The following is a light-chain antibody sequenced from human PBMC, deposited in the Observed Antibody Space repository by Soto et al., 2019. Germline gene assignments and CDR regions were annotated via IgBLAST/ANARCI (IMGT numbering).Light chain of an antibody. J-gene: IGKJ4*01. V-gene: IGKV3-11*01. Sequence: EIVLTQSQATLSLSPGERATISCRASQSVYSYLAWYQQKPGQAPRLLIYDASNRATGIPARFSGSGSGTDFTLTISSLEPEDFAVYYCQQRSNWPPLTFGVGTKVEIK. CDR3: QQRSNWPPLT. CDR2: DAS. CDR1: QSVYSY.